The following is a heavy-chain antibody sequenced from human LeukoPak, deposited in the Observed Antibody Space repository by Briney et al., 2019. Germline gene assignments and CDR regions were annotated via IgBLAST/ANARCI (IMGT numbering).Heavy chain of an antibody. CDR3: ARSGYSYGSYYFDY. CDR1: GFTFSSYA. CDR2: ISYDGSNK. D-gene: IGHD5-18*01. V-gene: IGHV3-30-3*01. Sequence: GRSLRLSCAASGFTFSSYAMHWVRQAPGKGLEWVAVISYDGSNKYYADSVKGRFTISRDNSKNTLYLQMNSLRAEDAAVYYCARSGYSYGSYYFDYWGQGTLVTVSS. J-gene: IGHJ4*02.